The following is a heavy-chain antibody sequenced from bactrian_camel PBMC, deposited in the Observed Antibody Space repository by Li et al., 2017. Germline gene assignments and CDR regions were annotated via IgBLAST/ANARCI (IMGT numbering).Heavy chain of an antibody. J-gene: IGHJ4*01. V-gene: IGHV3S1*01. CDR3: AADCVRWDPQRGRFGNKY. Sequence: HVQLVESGGGSVQPGGQLKLSCVSSGYVYNSWSGSCMAWFRQLPGKEREAVASIFSAGGSTYYADSVQGRFTISQDKSNNTLTLQMSSLKTEDTAVYYCAADCVRWDPQRGRFGNKYWGQGTQVTVS. CDR2: IFSAGGST. CDR1: GYVYNSWSGSC. D-gene: IGHD5*01.